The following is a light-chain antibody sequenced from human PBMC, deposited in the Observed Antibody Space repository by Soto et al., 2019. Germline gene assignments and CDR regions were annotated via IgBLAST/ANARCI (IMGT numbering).Light chain of an antibody. Sequence: QSALTQPASVSGSPGQSITISCTGTSSDVGTYTRVSWYQQHPGEAPKLIIYDVNERPSGVSNRFSGSKSGNTASLTISGLEAEDEADYFCCSYTGPNTFAVFGTGTKVTVL. J-gene: IGLJ1*01. CDR3: CSYTGPNTFAV. CDR1: SSDVGTYTR. V-gene: IGLV2-23*02. CDR2: DVN.